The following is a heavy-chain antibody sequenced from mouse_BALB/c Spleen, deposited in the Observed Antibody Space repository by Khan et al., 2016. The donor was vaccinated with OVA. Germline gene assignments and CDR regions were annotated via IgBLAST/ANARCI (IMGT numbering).Heavy chain of an antibody. J-gene: IGHJ2*02. D-gene: IGHD2-14*01. V-gene: IGHV3-2*02. CDR3: VRVYRGDFDY. CDR1: GYSITSDYA. Sequence: EVELVESGPGLVKPSQSLSLTCTVTGYSITSDYAWNWIRQFPGNKMEWMGLISYSGNTKYNPSLKSRFSITRDTSKNQFFLQLNSVTTEDTATYYGVRVYRGDFDYWGQGTSLTVSS. CDR2: ISYSGNT.